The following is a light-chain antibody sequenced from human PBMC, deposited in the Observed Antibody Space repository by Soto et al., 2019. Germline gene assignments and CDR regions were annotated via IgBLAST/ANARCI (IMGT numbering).Light chain of an antibody. Sequence: QSALTQPASVSGSPGQSITISCTGSSSDVGDYNYVAWYQQHPDKAPKLMIFDVSSRPSGVSNRFSGSKSGNTASLTISGLQAEDEADYFCSSYSSSGTLYVFGTGTKLTV. CDR1: SSDVGDYNY. V-gene: IGLV2-14*01. CDR3: SSYSSSGTLYV. CDR2: DVS. J-gene: IGLJ1*01.